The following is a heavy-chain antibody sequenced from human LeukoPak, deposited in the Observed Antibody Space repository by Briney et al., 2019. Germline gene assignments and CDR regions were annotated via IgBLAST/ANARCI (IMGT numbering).Heavy chain of an antibody. D-gene: IGHD5-18*01. CDR3: ARGPVDGYSYGFLAY. Sequence: QPGGSLRLSCAASGFTVSSNYMNWVRQAPGRGLEWVSVIYSGGNTYYADSVKGRFTISRDNSKNTLYLQMNSLRAEDTAVYYCARGPVDGYSYGFLAYWGQGTLVTVSS. J-gene: IGHJ4*02. V-gene: IGHV3-53*01. CDR1: GFTVSSNY. CDR2: IYSGGNT.